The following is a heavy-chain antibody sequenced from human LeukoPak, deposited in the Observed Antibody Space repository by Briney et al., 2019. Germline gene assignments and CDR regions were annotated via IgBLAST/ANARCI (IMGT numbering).Heavy chain of an antibody. Sequence: SVKVSCKASGGTFSSYAISWVRQAPGQGLEWMGGIIPIFGTANYAQKFQGRVTITADESTSTAYMELSSLRSEDTAVYYCARGGVNFWSGFGYYYMDVWGKGTTVTVSS. J-gene: IGHJ6*03. D-gene: IGHD3-3*01. CDR3: ARGGVNFWSGFGYYYMDV. CDR1: GGTFSSYA. V-gene: IGHV1-69*13. CDR2: IIPIFGTA.